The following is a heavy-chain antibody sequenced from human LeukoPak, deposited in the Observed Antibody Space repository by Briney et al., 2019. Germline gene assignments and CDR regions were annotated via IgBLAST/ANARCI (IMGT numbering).Heavy chain of an antibody. CDR1: GFTFSSYA. CDR3: AKDDFWSGYSAYGMDV. Sequence: GGSLRLSCAASGFTFSSYAMSWVRQAPGKGLEWVSAISGSGGSTYCADSVKGRFTISRDNSKNTLYLQMNSLRAEDTAVYYCAKDDFWSGYSAYGMDVWGQGTTVTVSS. CDR2: ISGSGGST. J-gene: IGHJ6*02. V-gene: IGHV3-23*01. D-gene: IGHD3-3*01.